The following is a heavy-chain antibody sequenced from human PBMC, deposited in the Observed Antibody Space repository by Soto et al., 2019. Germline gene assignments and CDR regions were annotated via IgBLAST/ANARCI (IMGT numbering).Heavy chain of an antibody. CDR1: GFTFSTHG. CDR3: AKDWGATGWYNWFDS. V-gene: IGHV3-30*18. CDR2: ISHDGSAK. J-gene: IGHJ5*01. Sequence: GSLRLSCAASGFTFSTHGMHWVRQAPCKGLQWVAMISHDGSAKHYVDSVKGRFTISRDTSKNTLFLQMDSLRVEDTAIYYCAKDWGATGWYNWFDSWGQGTLVTVSS. D-gene: IGHD6-19*01.